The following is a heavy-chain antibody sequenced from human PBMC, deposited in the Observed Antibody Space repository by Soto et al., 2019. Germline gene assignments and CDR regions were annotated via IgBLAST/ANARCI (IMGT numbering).Heavy chain of an antibody. CDR3: ASREIQGPIDY. V-gene: IGHV4-28*01. CDR1: GYSISSSNW. Sequence: QVQLQESGPGLVKPSDTLSLTCAVSGYSISSSNWWGWIRQPPGKGLEWIGYIYYSGTTYYNPSLKSRVTMSVPPSKTQFSLKLTSVTAVDTAVYYCASREIQGPIDYWGQGTLVTVSS. D-gene: IGHD1-26*01. J-gene: IGHJ4*02. CDR2: IYYSGTT.